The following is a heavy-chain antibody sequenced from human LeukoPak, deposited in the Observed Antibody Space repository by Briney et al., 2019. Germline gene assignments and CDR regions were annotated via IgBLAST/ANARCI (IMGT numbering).Heavy chain of an antibody. D-gene: IGHD2-21*02. J-gene: IGHJ4*02. Sequence: PSETLSLACAVYGGSFSGYYWSWIRQPPGMGLEWIGEINHSGSANYNSSLKSRVTISVDTSKNQFSLKLTSVAAADTAVYYCARDGPFAYCGGDCYVWGQGTLVTVSS. CDR3: ARDGPFAYCGGDCYV. CDR1: GGSFSGYY. CDR2: INHSGSA. V-gene: IGHV4-34*01.